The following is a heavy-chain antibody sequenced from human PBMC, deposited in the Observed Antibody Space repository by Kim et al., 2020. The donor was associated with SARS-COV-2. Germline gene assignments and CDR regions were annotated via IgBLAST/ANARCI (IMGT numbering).Heavy chain of an antibody. D-gene: IGHD6-6*01. J-gene: IGHJ6*02. V-gene: IGHV4-39*07. CDR2: IYYSGST. CDR1: GGSISSSSYY. Sequence: SETLSLTCTVSGGSISSSSYYWGWIRQPPGKGLEWIGSIYYSGSTYYNPSLKSRVTISVDTSKNQFSLKLSSVTAADTAVYYCARDHEYSSLRGYYYYGMDVWGQGTTVTVSS. CDR3: ARDHEYSSLRGYYYYGMDV.